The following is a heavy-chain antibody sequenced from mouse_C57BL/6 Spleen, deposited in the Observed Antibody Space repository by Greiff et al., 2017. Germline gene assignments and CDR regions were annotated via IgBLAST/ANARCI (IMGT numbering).Heavy chain of an antibody. CDR1: GYTFTSYW. J-gene: IGHJ1*03. Sequence: QVHVKQPGAELVKPGASVKMSCKASGYTFTSYWITWVKQRPGQGLEWIGDIYPGSGSTNYNEKFKSKATLTVDTSSSTAYMQLSSLTSEDSAVDYCARGDYSNPHWYFDVWGTGTTVTVSS. D-gene: IGHD2-5*01. CDR3: ARGDYSNPHWYFDV. CDR2: IYPGSGST. V-gene: IGHV1-55*01.